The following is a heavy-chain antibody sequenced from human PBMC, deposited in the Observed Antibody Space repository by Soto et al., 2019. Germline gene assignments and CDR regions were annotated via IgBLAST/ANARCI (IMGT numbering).Heavy chain of an antibody. J-gene: IGHJ4*02. V-gene: IGHV3-64D*06. Sequence: EVQLVESGGGLVQPGGSLRLSCSASGFTFSSYAMHWVRQAPGKGLEYVSVISTNGGSTYYADSVKGRFTISRDNSKNTVYLQMSSLRAEDTAVYYCVKTGYSGCDWDYWGQGTLVTVSS. CDR3: VKTGYSGCDWDY. CDR1: GFTFSSYA. CDR2: ISTNGGST. D-gene: IGHD5-12*01.